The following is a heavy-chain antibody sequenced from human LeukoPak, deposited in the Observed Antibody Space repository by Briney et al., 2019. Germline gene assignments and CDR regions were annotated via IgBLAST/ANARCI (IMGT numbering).Heavy chain of an antibody. D-gene: IGHD2-2*01. V-gene: IGHV1-46*02. CDR1: GFSVKNYY. CDR2: INPSGGST. Sequence: ASVKVSCKASGFSVKNYYMHWVRQAPGQGLEWMGIINPSGGSTSYAQKFQSRVTMTRDTSTSTVYMELSSLRSEDTAVYYCARERKHCSSTSCSYYYYYYMDVWGKGTTVTVSS. J-gene: IGHJ6*03. CDR3: ARERKHCSSTSCSYYYYYYMDV.